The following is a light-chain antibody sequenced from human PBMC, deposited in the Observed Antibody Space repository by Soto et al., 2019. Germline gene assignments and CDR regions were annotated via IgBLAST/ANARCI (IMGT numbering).Light chain of an antibody. J-gene: IGKJ5*01. V-gene: IGKV3-11*01. Sequence: EMVMTQSPAALSLSPGERATLSCRASQSVSILLAWYQQKPGQAPRLLLYDASNRATGIPARFSGSGSGTDFTLTISSLEPEDFAVYYCQQRSNWPPTFGQGTRLENK. CDR1: QSVSIL. CDR3: QQRSNWPPT. CDR2: DAS.